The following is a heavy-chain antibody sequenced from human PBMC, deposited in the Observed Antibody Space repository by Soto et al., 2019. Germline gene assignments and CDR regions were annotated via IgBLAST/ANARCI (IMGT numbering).Heavy chain of an antibody. V-gene: IGHV3-15*07. CDR3: TTGPSYSSSWPSYYYYYGMDV. D-gene: IGHD6-13*01. Sequence: EVQLVESGGGLVKPGGSLRLSCAASGFTFSNAWMNWVRQAPGKGLEWVGRIKSKNDGGTTDYAAPVKGRFTISREDSKNTLYLQMNSLKTEDTAVYYCTTGPSYSSSWPSYYYYYGMDVWGQGTTVTVSS. J-gene: IGHJ6*02. CDR2: IKSKNDGGTT. CDR1: GFTFSNAW.